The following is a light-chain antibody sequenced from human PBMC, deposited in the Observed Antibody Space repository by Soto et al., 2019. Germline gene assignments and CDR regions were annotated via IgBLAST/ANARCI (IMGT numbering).Light chain of an antibody. V-gene: IGLV2-14*03. CDR1: SSDVGAYIF. CDR3: VSFTTSRSYV. Sequence: QSVLTQPASVSGSPGQSITISCTGTSSDVGAYIFVSWYQQHPGKAPKLMIYDIINRPSGVSNRFSGSKSGNTASLTISGLQAEDGADYYCVSFTTSRSYVFGTGTRSPS. J-gene: IGLJ1*01. CDR2: DII.